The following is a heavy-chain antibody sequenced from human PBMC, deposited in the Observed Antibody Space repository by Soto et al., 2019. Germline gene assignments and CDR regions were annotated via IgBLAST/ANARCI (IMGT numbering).Heavy chain of an antibody. J-gene: IGHJ4*02. CDR1: GFTFSSYG. CDR3: AKDEGNMITFGGVIIY. V-gene: IGHV3-23*01. Sequence: GGSLRLSCAASGFTFSSYGMHWVRQAPGKGLEWVSVIRCSSSYKYYADSVKGRFTISRDNSENTLYLQMNSLRAEDTAVYYCAKDEGNMITFGGVIIYWGQGTLVTVS. CDR2: IRCSSSYK. D-gene: IGHD3-16*02.